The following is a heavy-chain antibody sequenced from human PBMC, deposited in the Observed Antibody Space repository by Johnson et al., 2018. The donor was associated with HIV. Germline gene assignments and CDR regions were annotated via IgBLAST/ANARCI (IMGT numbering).Heavy chain of an antibody. CDR3: AKSTNRKLGIGNDAFDI. V-gene: IGHV3-9*01. CDR1: GFTFDDYA. D-gene: IGHD7-27*01. CDR2: ISWNSGSI. J-gene: IGHJ3*02. Sequence: QLVESGGGLVQPGRSLRLSCAASGFTFDDYAMHWVRQAPGKGLEWVSGISWNSGSIGYADSVKGRFTISGDNAKNSLYLQMNSLRAEDTALYYCAKSTNRKLGIGNDAFDIWGQGTMVTVSS.